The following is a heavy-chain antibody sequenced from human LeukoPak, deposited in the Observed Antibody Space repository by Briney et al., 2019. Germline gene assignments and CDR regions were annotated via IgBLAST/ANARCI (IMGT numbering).Heavy chain of an antibody. CDR3: ARSTSPKYGMDA. V-gene: IGHV3-21*01. Sequence: GGSLRLSCAASGFTFSSYSMNWVRQAPGKGLEWVSSISSSSSYIYYADSVKGRFTISRDNAKNSLYLQMNSLRAEDTAVYYCARSTSPKYGMDAWGQGTTVTVSS. J-gene: IGHJ6*02. CDR1: GFTFSSYS. D-gene: IGHD2-2*01. CDR2: ISSSSSYI.